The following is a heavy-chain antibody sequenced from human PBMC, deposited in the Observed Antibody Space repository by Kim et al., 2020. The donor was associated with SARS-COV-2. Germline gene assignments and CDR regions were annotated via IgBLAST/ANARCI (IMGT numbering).Heavy chain of an antibody. CDR3: AKAPSQGWYLDV. J-gene: IGHJ6*02. CDR1: GFTFSNSA. CDR2: ISGSGDTT. Sequence: GGSLRLSCAASGFTFSNSAMNWVRQAPGKGLEWVSGISGSGDTTYYRDSVKGRFTISRDNSKNTLYLQMNSLTAEDTALYYCAKAPSQGWYLDVWGQGAT. D-gene: IGHD6-19*01. V-gene: IGHV3-23*01.